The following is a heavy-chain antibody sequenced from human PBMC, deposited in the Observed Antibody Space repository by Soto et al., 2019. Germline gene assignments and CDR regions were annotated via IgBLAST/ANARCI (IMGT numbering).Heavy chain of an antibody. V-gene: IGHV3-23*01. Sequence: EVQLLESGGGLVQPGGSLRLSCAASEFTFSSYAMSWVRQAPGKGLEWVSTISGSGGRTYYADSAKGRFTISRDNSRNTLHLQMNSLRVEVTALYYCVKTLLSTSWYGLHDYVSQGTLVTVSS. CDR3: VKTLLSTSWYGLHDY. D-gene: IGHD6-13*01. CDR1: EFTFSSYA. CDR2: ISGSGGRT. J-gene: IGHJ4*02.